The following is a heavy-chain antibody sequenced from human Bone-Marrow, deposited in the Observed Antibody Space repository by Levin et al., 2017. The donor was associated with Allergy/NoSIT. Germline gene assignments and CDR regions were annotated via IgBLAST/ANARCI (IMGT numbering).Heavy chain of an antibody. J-gene: IGHJ4*02. Sequence: SETLSLTCTVSGGSISSTNYYWAWIRQPPGKGLEWIGSMSYNNRYNNYNPSLKSRATISGDTSKNQFALKLTSVTAADTAVYYCARHIAVAGNQGSPFDFWGQGSLVTVSS. CDR3: ARHIAVAGNQGSPFDF. V-gene: IGHV4-39*01. D-gene: IGHD6-19*01. CDR1: GGSISSTNYY. CDR2: MSYNNRYN.